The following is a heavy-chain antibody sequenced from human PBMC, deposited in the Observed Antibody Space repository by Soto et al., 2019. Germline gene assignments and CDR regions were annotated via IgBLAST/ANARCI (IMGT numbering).Heavy chain of an antibody. D-gene: IGHD6-13*01. CDR3: ARDFSIAAAGFVSYYYYGMDV. Sequence: HPGGSLRLSCAASGFTFSSHCMHWVRQAPGQGLEWVAVIWYDGSNKYYADSVKGRFTISRDNSKNTLYLQMNSLRAEDTAVYYCARDFSIAAAGFVSYYYYGMDVWGQGTTVTVSS. CDR1: GFTFSSHC. CDR2: IWYDGSNK. J-gene: IGHJ6*02. V-gene: IGHV3-33*08.